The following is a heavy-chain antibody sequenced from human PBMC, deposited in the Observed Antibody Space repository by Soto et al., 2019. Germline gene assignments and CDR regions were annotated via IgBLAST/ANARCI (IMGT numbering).Heavy chain of an antibody. CDR1: GYTFTSYY. CDR3: ARGVYCTNGVYPAPPPCSDS. Sequence: ASVKVSCKASGYTFTSYYMHWVRQAPGQGLEWMGIINPSGGSTSYAQKFQGRVTMTRDTSTSTAYMELSSLRSEDTAVYYCARGVYCTNGVYPAPPPCSDSWGQGTLVTVSS. D-gene: IGHD2-8*01. J-gene: IGHJ4*02. CDR2: INPSGGST. V-gene: IGHV1-46*01.